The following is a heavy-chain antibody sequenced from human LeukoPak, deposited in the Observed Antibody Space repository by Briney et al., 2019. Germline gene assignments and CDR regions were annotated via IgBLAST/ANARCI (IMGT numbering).Heavy chain of an antibody. J-gene: IGHJ4*02. D-gene: IGHD3-22*01. CDR3: ARGRGYDSGAHNYAFSDY. V-gene: IGHV3-33*01. Sequence: PGGSLRLSCAASRFTFSNYGMHWVRQAPGKGLEWVAVIWYDGSNKYYADSVKGRFTISRDNSKNTLYLQMNSLRAEDTAVYYCARGRGYDSGAHNYAFSDYWGQGTLVTVSS. CDR1: RFTFSNYG. CDR2: IWYDGSNK.